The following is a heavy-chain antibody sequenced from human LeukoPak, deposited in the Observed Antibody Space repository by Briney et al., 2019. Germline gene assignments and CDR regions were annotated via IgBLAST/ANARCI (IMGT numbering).Heavy chain of an antibody. D-gene: IGHD1/OR15-1a*01. CDR2: IYPGDSDT. V-gene: IGHV5-51*01. J-gene: IGHJ4*02. CDR1: GYSFTTYW. CDR3: ARRTDGSTNNLDY. Sequence: GESLKISCKGSGYSFTTYWIGWVRQMPGKGLEWMGTIYPGDSDTRYSPSFQGQVTISADKSISTAYLQWSSLKASDTAMYYCARRTDGSTNNLDYWGQGTLVTVSS.